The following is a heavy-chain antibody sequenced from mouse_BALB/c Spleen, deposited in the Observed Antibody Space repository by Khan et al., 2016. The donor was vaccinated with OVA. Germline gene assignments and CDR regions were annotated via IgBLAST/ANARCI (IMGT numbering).Heavy chain of an antibody. D-gene: IGHD1-1*01. V-gene: IGHV1-9*01. CDR1: GYTFSSYW. J-gene: IGHJ3*01. CDR3: TKGNYYGSTYWFDY. CDR2: ILPGSNSS. Sequence: QVQLKQSGAELMKPGASVKISCKATGYTFSSYWIEWVKQRPGHGLEWIGEILPGSNSSNYNERFKGKATITADTSSNTAYMQLSSLTSEDSAIYYCTKGNYYGSTYWFDYWGQGTLVTVSA.